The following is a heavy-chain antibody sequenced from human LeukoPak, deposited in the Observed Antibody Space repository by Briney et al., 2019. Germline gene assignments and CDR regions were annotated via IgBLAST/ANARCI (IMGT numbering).Heavy chain of an antibody. D-gene: IGHD4-11*01. CDR3: ARGDYSNYVPPHFDY. J-gene: IGHJ4*02. V-gene: IGHV3-11*04. Sequence: GGSLRLSCAASGFTFSDYYMSWIRQAPGKGLEWVSYISSSGSTIYYADSVKGRFTISRDNAKNSLYLQMNRLRAEDTAVYYCARGDYSNYVPPHFDYWGQGTLVTVSS. CDR2: ISSSGSTI. CDR1: GFTFSDYY.